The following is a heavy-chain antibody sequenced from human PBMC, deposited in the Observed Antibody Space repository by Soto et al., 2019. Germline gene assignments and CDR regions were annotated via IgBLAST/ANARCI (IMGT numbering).Heavy chain of an antibody. V-gene: IGHV3-23*01. D-gene: IGHD5-12*01. Sequence: GGSLRLSCAASGFTFSNSAMNWVRQAPGKGLEWVSAITGRGSTYYADSVQGRFTISRDNSKNTLYLQMNSLRVEDTAVYYCVKDAGGGFAGYGNFDSWGKGTLVAVSS. CDR3: VKDAGGGFAGYGNFDS. CDR1: GFTFSNSA. J-gene: IGHJ4*02. CDR2: ITGRGST.